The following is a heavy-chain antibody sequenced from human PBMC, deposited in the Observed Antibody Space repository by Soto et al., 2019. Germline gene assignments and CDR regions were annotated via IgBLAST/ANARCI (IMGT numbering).Heavy chain of an antibody. Sequence: QVQLVQYGAEVKKHVASVKVSCKASGYIFTAYSMHWVRQAPGQGREWMGVVNPSGVSTNYAQRFQGRITMTRDTSTSTVYMDLKFLTSEDTAVYYCAREENCSDGVCYSEYFQRWGQGTLVTVSS. CDR1: GYIFTAYS. CDR2: VNPSGVST. D-gene: IGHD2-15*01. J-gene: IGHJ1*01. V-gene: IGHV1-46*01. CDR3: AREENCSDGVCYSEYFQR.